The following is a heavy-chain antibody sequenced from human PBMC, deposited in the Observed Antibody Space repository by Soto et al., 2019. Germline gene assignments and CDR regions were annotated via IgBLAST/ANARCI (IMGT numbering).Heavy chain of an antibody. V-gene: IGHV3-53*02. D-gene: IGHD3-10*01. J-gene: IGHJ4*02. CDR2: IHTGGAT. CDR3: ATGGSKRVRGAIVEVFHLEF. Sequence: ELQLVESGGGLIQPGGSLRLSCVASGLTVTRNYMTWVRLAPGKGLECVSVIHTGGATHYTDSVKGRFTVSRDESMNALVLQMNSLKVEDTAVYYCATGGSKRVRGAIVEVFHLEFWGRGTVVTVSS. CDR1: GLTVTRNY.